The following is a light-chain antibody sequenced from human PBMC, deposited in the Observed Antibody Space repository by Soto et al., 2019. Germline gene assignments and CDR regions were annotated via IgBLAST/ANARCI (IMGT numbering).Light chain of an antibody. CDR3: QQYSSYPWT. V-gene: IGKV1-5*03. Sequence: DIQMTQSPSTLSASVGDRVAITCRASQFIGTWLVWYQQKPGKAPNLLIYKASGLESGVPSRFSASASGTEFTLTIDSLQPDDFATYYCQQYSSYPWTFGQGTKVEIK. CDR2: KAS. J-gene: IGKJ1*01. CDR1: QFIGTW.